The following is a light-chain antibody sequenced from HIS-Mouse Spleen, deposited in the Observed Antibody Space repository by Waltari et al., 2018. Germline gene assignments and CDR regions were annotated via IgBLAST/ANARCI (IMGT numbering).Light chain of an antibody. V-gene: IGLV3-21*03. J-gene: IGLJ1*01. Sequence: SYVLTQPPSVSVAPGKTARITCGGNNICSKSVHWYQQQPGQAPVLVVYDDSDRPSGIPERFSGSNSGNTATLTISRVEAGDEADYYCQVWDSSSDHPYVFGTGTKVTVL. CDR3: QVWDSSSDHPYV. CDR2: DDS. CDR1: NICSKS.